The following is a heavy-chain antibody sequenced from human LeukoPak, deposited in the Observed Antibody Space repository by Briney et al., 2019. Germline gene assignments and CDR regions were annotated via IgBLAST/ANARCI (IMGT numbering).Heavy chain of an antibody. J-gene: IGHJ6*02. Sequence: GGSLRLSCAASGFTFSSYWMSWARQAPGKGLEWVANIKQDGSEKYYVDSVKGRFTISRDNAKNSLYLQMNSLRAEDTAVYYCAREDSGSYYYYYYYGMDIWGQGTTVTVSS. CDR1: GFTFSSYW. V-gene: IGHV3-7*03. CDR3: AREDSGSYYYYYYYGMDI. CDR2: IKQDGSEK. D-gene: IGHD1-26*01.